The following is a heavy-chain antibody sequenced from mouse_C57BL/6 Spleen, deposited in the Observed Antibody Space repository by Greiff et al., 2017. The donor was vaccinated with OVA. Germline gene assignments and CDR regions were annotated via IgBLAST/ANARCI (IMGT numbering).Heavy chain of an antibody. CDR3: ARPSLGDYYAMDY. D-gene: IGHD4-1*01. J-gene: IGHJ4*01. V-gene: IGHV7-3*01. Sequence: EVQLQESGGGLVQPGGSLSLSCAASGFTFTDYYMSWVRQPPGKALEWLGFIRNKANGYTTEYSASVKGRFTISRDNSQSILYLQMNALRAEDSATYYCARPSLGDYYAMDYWGQGTSVTVSS. CDR1: GFTFTDYY. CDR2: IRNKANGYTT.